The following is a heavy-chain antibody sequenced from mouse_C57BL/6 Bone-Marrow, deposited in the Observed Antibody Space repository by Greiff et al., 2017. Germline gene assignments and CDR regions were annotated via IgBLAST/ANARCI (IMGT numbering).Heavy chain of an antibody. J-gene: IGHJ2*01. CDR3: ARQRVKDTTVVAEGLPYYFDY. CDR2: IDPSDSYT. V-gene: IGHV1-69*01. D-gene: IGHD1-1*01. CDR1: GYTFTSYW. Sequence: VQLQQPGAELVMPGASVKLSCKASGYTFTSYWMHWVKQRPGQGLEWIGEIDPSDSYTNYNQKFKGKSTLTVDKSSSPAYMQLSSLTSEDSAVYYCARQRVKDTTVVAEGLPYYFDYWGQGTTLTVSS.